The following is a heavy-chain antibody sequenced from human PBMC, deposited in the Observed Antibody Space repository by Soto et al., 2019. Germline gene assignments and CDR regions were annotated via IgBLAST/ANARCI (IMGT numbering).Heavy chain of an antibody. Sequence: PSETLSLTCAVSGGSISSSNWWSWVRQPPGKGLEWIGEIYHSGSTNYNPSLKSRVTISVDKSKNQFSLKLSSVTAADTAVYYCARSHIVPRLFMYPYDYWGQGTLVTVPQ. J-gene: IGHJ4*02. CDR1: GGSISSSNW. D-gene: IGHD5-12*01. V-gene: IGHV4-4*02. CDR2: IYHSGST. CDR3: ARSHIVPRLFMYPYDY.